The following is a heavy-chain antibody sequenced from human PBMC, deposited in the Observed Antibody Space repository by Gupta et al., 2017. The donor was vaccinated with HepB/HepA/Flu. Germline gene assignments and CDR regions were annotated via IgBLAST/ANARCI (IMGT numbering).Heavy chain of an antibody. Sequence: QLQLQESGPRLLKPSETLSLTCSVSGGSITSSLYYRGWLRQAPGKGLEWIASINYVGTTYYNPSLKSRVTISEDTSKNQFSLKLTSVSAADTAVYYCARGSTISYYWGLWCQGTLVTVSS. V-gene: IGHV4-39*01. D-gene: IGHD2/OR15-2a*01. J-gene: IGHJ4*02. CDR3: ARGSTISYYWGL. CDR1: GGSITSSLYY. CDR2: INYVGTT.